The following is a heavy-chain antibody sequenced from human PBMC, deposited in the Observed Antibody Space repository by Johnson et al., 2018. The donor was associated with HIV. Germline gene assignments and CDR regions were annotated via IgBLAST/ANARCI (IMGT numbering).Heavy chain of an antibody. CDR2: IGTAGDT. CDR3: VRGGSDAFDI. D-gene: IGHD3-10*01. CDR1: EFTFTSYD. V-gene: IGHV3-13*01. Sequence: VQLVESGGGLVQPGGSLRLSCAASEFTFTSYDMHWVRRATGEGLDWISAIGTAGDTLYPGSVKGRFTISRDNAKNSLYLQMNSLSPGDTAVYYCVRGGSDAFDIWGQGTMVTVSS. J-gene: IGHJ3*02.